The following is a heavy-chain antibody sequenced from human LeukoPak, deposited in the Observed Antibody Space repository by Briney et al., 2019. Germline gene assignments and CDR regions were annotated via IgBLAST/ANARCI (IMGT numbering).Heavy chain of an antibody. CDR1: GGSISGYY. CDR3: ARGGDGYTPFYAFDI. CDR2: INHSGST. Sequence: SETLSLTCTVSGGSISGYYWSWIRQPPGKGLEWIGEINHSGSTNYNPSLKSRVTISVDTSKNQFSLKLSSVTAADTAVYYCARGGDGYTPFYAFDIWGQGTMVTVSS. J-gene: IGHJ3*02. D-gene: IGHD5-24*01. V-gene: IGHV4-34*01.